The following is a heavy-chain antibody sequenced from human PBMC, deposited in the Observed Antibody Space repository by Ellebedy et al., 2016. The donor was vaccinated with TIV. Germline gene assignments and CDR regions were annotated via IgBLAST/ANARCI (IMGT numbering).Heavy chain of an antibody. CDR2: INHSGST. CDR1: GGSFSGYY. J-gene: IGHJ6*03. CDR3: ARSNYYGSGGFPHYMDV. V-gene: IGHV4-34*01. Sequence: SETLSLTCAVYGGSFSGYYWSWIRQPPGKGLEWIGEINHSGSTNYNPSLKSRVTISVDTSKNQFSLKLSSVTAADTAVYYCARSNYYGSGGFPHYMDVWGKGTTVTVSS. D-gene: IGHD3-10*01.